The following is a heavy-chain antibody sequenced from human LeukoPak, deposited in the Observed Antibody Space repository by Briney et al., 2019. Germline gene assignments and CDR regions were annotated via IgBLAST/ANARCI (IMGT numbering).Heavy chain of an antibody. V-gene: IGHV3-33*01. J-gene: IGHJ4*02. D-gene: IGHD3-22*01. CDR3: ARDDYYDSSGSGWDY. Sequence: WIRQAPGKGLEWVAVIWYDGSNKYYADSVKGRFTISRDNSKNTLYLQMNSLRAEDTAVYYCARDDYYDSSGSGWDYWGQGTLVTVSS. CDR2: IWYDGSNK.